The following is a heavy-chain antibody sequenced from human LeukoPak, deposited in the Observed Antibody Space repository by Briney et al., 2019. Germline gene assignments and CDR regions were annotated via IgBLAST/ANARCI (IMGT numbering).Heavy chain of an antibody. CDR2: ISAGATRT. Sequence: GGSLRLACAASGFNFRNYAMAWVRQAPGKGLEWVSGISAGATRTYYAASVRGRFTISRDNSQNTLYLQMNSLRAEDTAVYYCAKAKSSYGPDWYFDLWGRGTLVTVSS. V-gene: IGHV3-23*01. J-gene: IGHJ2*01. D-gene: IGHD5-18*01. CDR3: AKAKSSYGPDWYFDL. CDR1: GFNFRNYA.